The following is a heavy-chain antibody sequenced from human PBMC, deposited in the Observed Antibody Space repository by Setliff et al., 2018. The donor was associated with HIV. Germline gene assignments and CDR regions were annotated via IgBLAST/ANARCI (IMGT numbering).Heavy chain of an antibody. CDR3: ARGWGLWFGQLSILPLDP. CDR2: LTPHSGDT. CDR1: GYIFTNYG. Sequence: ASVKVSCKASGYIFTNYGISWVRQAPGQGLEWMGRLTPHSGDTISADRFQGRLVMTTNTSTTTAFMELSSLRSDDTALYFCARGWGLWFGQLSILPLDPWGQGTLVTVSS. J-gene: IGHJ5*02. V-gene: IGHV1-18*01. D-gene: IGHD3-10*01.